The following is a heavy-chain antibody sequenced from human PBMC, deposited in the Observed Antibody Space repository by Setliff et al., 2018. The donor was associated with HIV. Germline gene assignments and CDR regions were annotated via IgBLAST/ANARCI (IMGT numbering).Heavy chain of an antibody. CDR3: ARVYSRSWFFFDH. V-gene: IGHV4-61*02. CDR1: GGSISTGVYY. CDR2: IAASGST. D-gene: IGHD6-13*01. Sequence: SETLSLTCTVSGGSISTGVYYWSWIRQPADKALEWIGRIAASGSTNYNPALESRVTLSIDTSNNQFSLRLTSVTAADTSVYYCARVYSRSWFFFDHWGQGILVTVSS. J-gene: IGHJ4*02.